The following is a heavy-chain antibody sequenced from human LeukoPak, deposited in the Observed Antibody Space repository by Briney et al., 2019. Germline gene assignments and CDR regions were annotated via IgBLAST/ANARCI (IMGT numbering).Heavy chain of an antibody. Sequence: SETLSLTCTVSGGSISSYYWSWIRQPPGKGLEWIGSIFYSGSTYYNPSLKSRVTISVDTSKNQFSLKLSSVTAADMAVYYCARLGYCGGDCYFWGQGTLVTVSS. CDR2: IFYSGST. CDR1: GGSISSYY. CDR3: ARLGYCGGDCYF. D-gene: IGHD2-21*02. V-gene: IGHV4-59*05. J-gene: IGHJ4*02.